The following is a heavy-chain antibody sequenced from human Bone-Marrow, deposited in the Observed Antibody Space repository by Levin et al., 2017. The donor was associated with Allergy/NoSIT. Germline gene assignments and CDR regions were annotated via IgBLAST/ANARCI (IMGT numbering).Heavy chain of an antibody. CDR3: AKSAIDYYYYYGMDV. Sequence: GESLKISCAAPGLRFTNYDMQWVRQAPGKGLEWVALISADGSMTHYADSVKGRFTISRDNSKNMLYLQVNILRAEDTAVYYCAKSAIDYYYYYGMDVWGQGTTVTVSS. CDR1: GLRFTNYD. V-gene: IGHV3-30*18. J-gene: IGHJ6*02. CDR2: ISADGSMT.